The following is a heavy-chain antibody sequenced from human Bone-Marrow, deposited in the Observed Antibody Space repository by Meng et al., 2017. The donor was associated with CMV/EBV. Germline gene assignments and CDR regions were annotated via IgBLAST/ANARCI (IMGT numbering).Heavy chain of an antibody. J-gene: IGHJ6*02. CDR1: GCTFSSYT. CDR3: ARDGGKDYRYYYSGMDV. V-gene: IGHV1-69*04. Sequence: SVKVSCKASGCTFSSYTMSWVRQAPGQGLEWMGRIIPILGIANYAQKFQGRVTITADKSTSTAYMELSSLRSEDTAVYYCARDGGKDYRYYYSGMDVWGQGTTVTVSS. D-gene: IGHD4-11*01. CDR2: IIPILGIA.